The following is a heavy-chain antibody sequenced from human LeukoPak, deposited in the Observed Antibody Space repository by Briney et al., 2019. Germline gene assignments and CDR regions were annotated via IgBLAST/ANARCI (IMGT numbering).Heavy chain of an antibody. J-gene: IGHJ6*03. D-gene: IGHD3-10*01. CDR1: GFTFSSYW. CDR2: ISYDGSSK. Sequence: GGSLRLSCAASGFTFSSYWMSWVRPAPGKGLEWVAVISYDGSSKYYADSVKGRFTISRDNSKNTLYLQMNSLKGDDTAVYYCAKDSAFYYIDVWGKGTTVIISS. CDR3: AKDSAFYYIDV. V-gene: IGHV3-30*18.